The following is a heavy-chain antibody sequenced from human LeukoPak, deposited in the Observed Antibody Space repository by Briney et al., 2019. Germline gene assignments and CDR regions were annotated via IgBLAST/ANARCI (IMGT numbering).Heavy chain of an antibody. Sequence: SETLSLTCTVSGGYISSYYWSWIRQPPGKGLEWIGYIYTSGSTNYNPSLKSRVTISVDTSKNQFSLKLSSVTAADTAVYYCATTSGGGYNYEAYFDYRGQGTLVTVSS. CDR3: ATTSGGGYNYEAYFDY. CDR2: IYTSGST. D-gene: IGHD5-24*01. V-gene: IGHV4-4*09. J-gene: IGHJ4*02. CDR1: GGYISSYY.